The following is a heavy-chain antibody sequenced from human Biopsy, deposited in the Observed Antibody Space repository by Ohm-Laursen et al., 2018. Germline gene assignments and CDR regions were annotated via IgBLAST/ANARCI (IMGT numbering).Heavy chain of an antibody. Sequence: ASVKVSCKASGYTFTNYNVNWVRQATGQGLEWMGWMNPNSGNTGYAQKFQGRVTMARNTSISTAYMELSSLTSVDTAVYYCARELGDFWGGRQFDFWGQGTLVTVSS. V-gene: IGHV1-8*01. CDR2: MNPNSGNT. D-gene: IGHD3-3*01. CDR1: GYTFTNYN. J-gene: IGHJ5*01. CDR3: ARELGDFWGGRQFDF.